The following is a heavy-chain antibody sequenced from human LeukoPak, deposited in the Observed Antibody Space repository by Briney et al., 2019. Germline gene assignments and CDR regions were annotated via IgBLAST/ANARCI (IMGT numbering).Heavy chain of an antibody. CDR2: INHSGST. J-gene: IGHJ4*02. Sequence: TSETLSLTCAVYGGSFSGYYWSWIRQPPGRGLEWIGEINHSGSTNYNPSLKSRVTISVDTSKNQFSLKLSSVTAADTAVYYCARGLRSRAQSVPYWGQGTLVTVSS. D-gene: IGHD4-17*01. CDR3: ARGLRSRAQSVPY. V-gene: IGHV4-34*01. CDR1: GGSFSGYY.